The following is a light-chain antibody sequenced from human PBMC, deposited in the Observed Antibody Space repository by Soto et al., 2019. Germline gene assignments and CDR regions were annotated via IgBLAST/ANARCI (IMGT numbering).Light chain of an antibody. Sequence: QSVLTQPASVSGSPGQSITISCTGTSSDAGYNYVSWYQHHPGKAPKLIIYEDNNQPSGVSNRFSGSKSGNMASLTISGLQAEDEADYYCGSYTINSIWVFGGGTKLTVL. J-gene: IGLJ3*02. V-gene: IGLV2-14*01. CDR2: EDN. CDR1: SSDAGYNY. CDR3: GSYTINSIWV.